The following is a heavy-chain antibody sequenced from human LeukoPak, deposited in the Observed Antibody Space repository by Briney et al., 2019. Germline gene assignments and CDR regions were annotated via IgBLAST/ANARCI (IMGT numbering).Heavy chain of an antibody. CDR2: IIPIFGTA. V-gene: IGHV1-69*06. J-gene: IGHJ3*02. Sequence: SVKVSCKASGGTFSSYAISWVRQAPGQGLEWMGGIIPIFGTANYAQKLQGRVTITADKSTSTAYMELSSLRSEDTAVYYCARQAHDSSALGGFDIWGQGTMVTVSS. CDR3: ARQAHDSSALGGFDI. CDR1: GGTFSSYA. D-gene: IGHD3-22*01.